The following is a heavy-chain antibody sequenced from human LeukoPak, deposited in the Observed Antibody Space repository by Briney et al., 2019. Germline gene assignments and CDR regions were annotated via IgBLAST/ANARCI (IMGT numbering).Heavy chain of an antibody. CDR2: IKQDGSEK. J-gene: IGHJ4*02. Sequence: GGSLRLSCAASGFTFSSYWMSWVRQAPGKGLEWVANIKQDGSEKYYVDSVKGRFTISRDTAKNSLYLQMNSLRAEDTAVYYCARADYYGSGSYYKDYWGQGTLVTVSS. CDR3: ARADYYGSGSYYKDY. V-gene: IGHV3-7*01. CDR1: GFTFSSYW. D-gene: IGHD3-10*01.